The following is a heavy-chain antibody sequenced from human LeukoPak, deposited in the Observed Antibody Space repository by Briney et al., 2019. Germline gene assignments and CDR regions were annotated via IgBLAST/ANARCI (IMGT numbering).Heavy chain of an antibody. V-gene: IGHV1-2*02. CDR2: INPNSGGT. CDR1: GYTFTVYY. J-gene: IGHJ4*02. D-gene: IGHD2-21*02. CDR3: ASRKKNCGGDCLPFDY. Sequence: EASVKVSCKASGYTFTVYYMHWVRQAPGQGLEWMGWINPNSGGTNYAQKFQGRVTMTRDTSISTAYMELSRLRSDDTAVYYCASRKKNCGGDCLPFDYWGQGTLVTVSS.